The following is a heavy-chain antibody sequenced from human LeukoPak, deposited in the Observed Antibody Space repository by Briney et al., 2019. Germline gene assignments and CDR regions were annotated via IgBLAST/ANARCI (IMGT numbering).Heavy chain of an antibody. Sequence: PGGSLRLSCAASGFTFDDYGMSWVRQAPGKGLEWVSGINWNGGSTGYADSVKGRFTISRDNAKNSLYLQMNSLRAADTALYYCAREHRWGIVVPAAPIYYYYMDVWGKGTTVTVSS. CDR1: GFTFDDYG. CDR3: AREHRWGIVVPAAPIYYYYMDV. CDR2: INWNGGST. D-gene: IGHD2-2*01. V-gene: IGHV3-20*04. J-gene: IGHJ6*03.